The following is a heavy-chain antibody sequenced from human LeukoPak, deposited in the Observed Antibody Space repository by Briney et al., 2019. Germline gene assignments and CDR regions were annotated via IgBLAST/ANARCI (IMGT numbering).Heavy chain of an antibody. J-gene: IGHJ6*02. D-gene: IGHD4-11*01. CDR1: GFTFSSYW. Sequence: GGSLRLSCAASGFTFSSYWMSWVRQAPGKGLEWVANIKQDGSEKYYVDSVKGRFTISRDNAKNSLYLQMNSLRAEDTTVYYCARGPDSQNYYYYGMDVWGQGTTVTVSS. V-gene: IGHV3-7*04. CDR3: ARGPDSQNYYYYGMDV. CDR2: IKQDGSEK.